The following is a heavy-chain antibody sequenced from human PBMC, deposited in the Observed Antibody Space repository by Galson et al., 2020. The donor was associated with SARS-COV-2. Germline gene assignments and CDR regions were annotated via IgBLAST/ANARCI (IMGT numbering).Heavy chain of an antibody. Sequence: GESLKISCAASEFKFSSFDMNWVRQAPGKGLEWVSYISGNGNTIYYGDSVKGRFTISRDSATNSLYLQMNSLRAEDTATYYCASWDGDLDYLGQGTLVSVSS. CDR2: ISGNGNTI. J-gene: IGHJ4*02. V-gene: IGHV3-48*03. D-gene: IGHD1-26*01. CDR1: EFKFSSFD. CDR3: ASWDGDLDY.